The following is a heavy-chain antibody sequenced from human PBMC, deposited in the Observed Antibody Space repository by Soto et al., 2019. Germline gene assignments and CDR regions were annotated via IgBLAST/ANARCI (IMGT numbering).Heavy chain of an antibody. V-gene: IGHV1-18*01. CDR2: ISGNSGNT. D-gene: IGHD2-2*01. Sequence: ASVKVSCKASGYTFTSYGITWVRQAPGQGLEWMGWISGNSGNTNYAQKLQGRVTMTTDTSTSTAYMELRSLRSDDTAVYYCARLPAAIMSYFDSWGQGTLVTVSS. CDR3: ARLPAAIMSYFDS. J-gene: IGHJ4*02. CDR1: GYTFTSYG.